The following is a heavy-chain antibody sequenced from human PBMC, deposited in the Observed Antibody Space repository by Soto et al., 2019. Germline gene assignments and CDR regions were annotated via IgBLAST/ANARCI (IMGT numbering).Heavy chain of an antibody. CDR3: AKDMVDTAMLYYFHY. J-gene: IGHJ4*02. CDR1: GFTFSSYA. D-gene: IGHD5-18*01. V-gene: IGHV3-23*01. Sequence: GGSLRLSCAASGFTFSSYAMSWVRQAPGKGLEWVSAISGSGGSTYYADSVKGRFTISRDNSKNTLYLQMNSLRAEDTAVYYCAKDMVDTAMLYYFHYWGQGTLVTVAS. CDR2: ISGSGGST.